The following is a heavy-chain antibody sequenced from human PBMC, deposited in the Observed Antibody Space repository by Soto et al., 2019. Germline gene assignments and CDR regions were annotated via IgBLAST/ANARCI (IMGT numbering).Heavy chain of an antibody. CDR2: INPNSGGT. Sequence: QVQLVQSGAEVKKPGASVKVSCKGSGYTFTGYYIHWVRQAPGQGLEWMGYINPNSGGTNYEQKFKGRVTMTRYTSISTVYMELSRLRSDDTAVYWCATDQENYYQSSGYYYAYWGQGTLVTVSS. J-gene: IGHJ4*02. V-gene: IGHV1-2*02. CDR3: ATDQENYYQSSGYYYAY. D-gene: IGHD3-22*01. CDR1: GYTFTGYY.